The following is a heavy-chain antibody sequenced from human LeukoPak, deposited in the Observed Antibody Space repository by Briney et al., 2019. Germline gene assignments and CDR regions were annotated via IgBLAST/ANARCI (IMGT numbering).Heavy chain of an antibody. J-gene: IGHJ4*02. CDR2: IYYSGST. Sequence: SETLSLTCTVSGGSISSYYWSWIRQPPGKGLEWIGYIYYSGSTNYNPSLKSRVTISVDTSKNQFSLKLSSVTAADTAVYCCARVGGTSTIFGVVIRDLIFDYWGQGTLVTVSS. D-gene: IGHD3-3*01. CDR3: ARVGGTSTIFGVVIRDLIFDY. V-gene: IGHV4-59*01. CDR1: GGSISSYY.